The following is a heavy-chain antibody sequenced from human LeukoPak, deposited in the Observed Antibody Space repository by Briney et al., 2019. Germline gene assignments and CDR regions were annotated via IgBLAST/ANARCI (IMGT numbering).Heavy chain of an antibody. CDR2: ISSSSSAI. Sequence: PGGSLRLSCAASGFTFSTYSMNWVRQAPGKGLEWVSYISSSSSAIYYADSVKGRFTISRDNAKNSLYLQINSLRAEDTAVYYCAGGKVGYWGQGTLVTVSS. D-gene: IGHD3-16*01. CDR3: AGGKVGY. CDR1: GFTFSTYS. J-gene: IGHJ4*02. V-gene: IGHV3-48*01.